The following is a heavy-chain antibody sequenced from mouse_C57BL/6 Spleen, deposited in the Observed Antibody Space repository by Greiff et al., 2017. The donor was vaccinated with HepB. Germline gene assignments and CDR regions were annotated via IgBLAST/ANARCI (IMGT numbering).Heavy chain of an antibody. D-gene: IGHD1-1*01. J-gene: IGHJ4*01. CDR1: GYTFTSYW. Sequence: QVQLQQSGAELVKPGASVKLSCKASGYTFTSYWMHWVKQRPGQGLEWIGMIHPNSGSTNYNEKFKSKATLTVDKSSSTAYMQLSSLTSEDSAVYYCARCGFYGSSRGGLDAMDYWGQGTSVTVSS. CDR3: ARCGFYGSSRGGLDAMDY. V-gene: IGHV1-64*01. CDR2: IHPNSGST.